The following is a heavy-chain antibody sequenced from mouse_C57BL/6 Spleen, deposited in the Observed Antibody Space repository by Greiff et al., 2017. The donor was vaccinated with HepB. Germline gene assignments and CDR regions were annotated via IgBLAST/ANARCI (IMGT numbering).Heavy chain of an antibody. D-gene: IGHD1-1*01. J-gene: IGHJ1*03. CDR1: GFTFSSYT. V-gene: IGHV5-9*01. CDR3: ARRLYYYGSEGYFDV. CDR2: ISGGGGNT. Sequence: DVKLVESGGGLVKPGGSLKLSCAASGFTFSSYTMSWVRQTPEKRLEWVATISGGGGNTYYPDSVKGRFTISRDNAKNTLYLQMSSLRSEDTALYYCARRLYYYGSEGYFDVWGTGTTVTVSS.